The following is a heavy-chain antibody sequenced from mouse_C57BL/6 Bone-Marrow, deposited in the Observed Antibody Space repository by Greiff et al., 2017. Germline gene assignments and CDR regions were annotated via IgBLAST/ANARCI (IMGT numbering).Heavy chain of an antibody. CDR3: ARAGFYYDGTRFDY. D-gene: IGHD1-1*01. Sequence: VQLKQSGPELVKPGASVKMSCKASGYTFTDYNMPWVKQSHGKSLEWIGYINPNNGGTSYNQKFKGKATLTVNTSSSTAYMELRSLTSEESAVYYCARAGFYYDGTRFDYWGQGTTLTVSS. CDR1: GYTFTDYN. V-gene: IGHV1-22*01. CDR2: INPNNGGT. J-gene: IGHJ2*01.